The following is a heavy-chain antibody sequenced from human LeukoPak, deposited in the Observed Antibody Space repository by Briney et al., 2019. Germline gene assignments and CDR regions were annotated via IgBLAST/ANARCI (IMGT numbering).Heavy chain of an antibody. Sequence: GGSLRLSCAASGFTFSSYSMNWVRQAPGKGLEWVSSISSSSSYIYYADSVKGRFTISRDKAKKSLYLQMNSLRAEDTAVYYCARAYYYGSGSPSNEGYYYGMDVWGQGTTVTVSS. CDR3: ARAYYYGSGSPSNEGYYYGMDV. D-gene: IGHD3-10*01. V-gene: IGHV3-21*01. J-gene: IGHJ6*02. CDR1: GFTFSSYS. CDR2: ISSSSSYI.